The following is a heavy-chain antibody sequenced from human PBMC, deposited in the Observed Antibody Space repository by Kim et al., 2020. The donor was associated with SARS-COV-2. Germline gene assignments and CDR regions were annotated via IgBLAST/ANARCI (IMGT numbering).Heavy chain of an antibody. D-gene: IGHD2-15*01. Sequence: KGRFTISRDDSKNTLYLQMNRLKTEDTAVYYCTTDLIGYCSGGSCYSSDYWGQGTLVTVSS. J-gene: IGHJ4*02. CDR3: TTDLIGYCSGGSCYSSDY. V-gene: IGHV3-15*01.